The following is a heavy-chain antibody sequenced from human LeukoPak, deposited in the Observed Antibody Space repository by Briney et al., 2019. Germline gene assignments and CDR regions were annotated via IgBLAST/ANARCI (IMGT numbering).Heavy chain of an antibody. CDR2: IYYSGST. V-gene: IGHV4-39*07. J-gene: IGHJ5*02. D-gene: IGHD3-9*01. Sequence: PSETLSLTCTVSGGSISSSSYYWGWIRQPPGKGLEWIGSIYYSGSTYYNPSLKSRVTISVDTSKNQFSLKLSSVTAADTAVYYCARESILTGIDPWGQGTLVTVSS. CDR1: GGSISSSSYY. CDR3: ARESILTGIDP.